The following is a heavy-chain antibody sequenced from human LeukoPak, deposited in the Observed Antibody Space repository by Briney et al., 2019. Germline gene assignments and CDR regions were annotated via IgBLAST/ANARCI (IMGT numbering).Heavy chain of an antibody. J-gene: IGHJ4*02. CDR2: IKLDGSEK. CDR1: GFTFGKYW. Sequence: TGGSLRLSCVASGFTFGKYWMSWVRQAPGKGLEWVANIKLDGSEKNYVDSVKGRFTISRDNTKNSLYLQMNSLRAEDTAVFYCARASGYCSGGSCYPPYNYFDYWGQGPLVTVSS. D-gene: IGHD2-15*01. CDR3: ARASGYCSGGSCYPPYNYFDY. V-gene: IGHV3-7*03.